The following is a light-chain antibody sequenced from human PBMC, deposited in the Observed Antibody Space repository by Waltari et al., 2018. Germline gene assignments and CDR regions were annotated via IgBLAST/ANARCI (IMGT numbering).Light chain of an antibody. CDR1: QASSSS. CDR3: QQFYNYPPT. J-gene: IGKJ5*01. V-gene: IGKV1D-13*01. Sequence: AIQLPQSPPSLSASVGDRVTIACRASQASSSSLVWYQQKPGKAPKRLIYDASTLENGVPSRFSGSGSGTDCTLTISSLQPEDFSTYHCQQFYNYPPTCGQGTRLEIK. CDR2: DAS.